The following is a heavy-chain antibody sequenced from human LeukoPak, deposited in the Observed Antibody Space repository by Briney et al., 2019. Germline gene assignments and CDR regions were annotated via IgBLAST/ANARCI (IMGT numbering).Heavy chain of an antibody. D-gene: IGHD1-1*01. J-gene: IGHJ4*02. Sequence: KPSETLSLTCTVSGGSISNNNYYWAWIRQPPGKGLECIGSIYYSGSPYYNPSLKSRVTISVDTSKNQFSLRLSSVTPADTAVYYCATWRTAKTGFDYWGQGTLVTVSS. CDR1: GGSISNNNYY. V-gene: IGHV4-39*01. CDR3: ATWRTAKTGFDY. CDR2: IYYSGSP.